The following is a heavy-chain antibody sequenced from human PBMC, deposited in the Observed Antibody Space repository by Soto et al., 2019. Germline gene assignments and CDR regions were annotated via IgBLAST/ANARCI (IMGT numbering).Heavy chain of an antibody. CDR3: ARLGVRGVIDY. V-gene: IGHV4-39*01. J-gene: IGHJ4*02. D-gene: IGHD3-10*01. CDR1: GGSISSSSYY. CDR2: IYYSGST. Sequence: SETLSLTCTVSGGSISSSSYYWGWIRQPPGKGLEWIGSIYYSGSTYYNPSLKIRVTISVDTSKNQFSLKLSSVTAADTAVYYCARLGVRGVIDYWGQGTLVTVSS.